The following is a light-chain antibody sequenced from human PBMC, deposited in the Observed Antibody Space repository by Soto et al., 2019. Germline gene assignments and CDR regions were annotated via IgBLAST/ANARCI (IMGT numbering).Light chain of an antibody. CDR1: QGISSY. J-gene: IGKJ3*01. CDR2: PAS. V-gene: IGKV1-9*01. CDR3: QQLNYYPRT. Sequence: IQLTQSPSSLSASVGDRVTITCRASQGISSYLGWYQQKPGKAPKLLIYPASTLQSGVPSRFSGSGSGTDFTLTINSLQPVDFATYYCQQLNYYPRTFGPGTKVDVK.